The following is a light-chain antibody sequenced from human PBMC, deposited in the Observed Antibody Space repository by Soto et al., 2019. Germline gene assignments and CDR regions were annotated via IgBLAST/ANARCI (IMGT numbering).Light chain of an antibody. CDR3: QQRSNWRIT. Sequence: EIVLTQSPATLSLSPGESAILSCRASQSVSSSLAWYQQKPGQAPRLLISETSNTATGIPARFSGSGSGTDFTLTISSLEPEDFAVYYCQQRSNWRITFGQGTRLEI. J-gene: IGKJ5*01. CDR2: ETS. V-gene: IGKV3-11*01. CDR1: QSVSSS.